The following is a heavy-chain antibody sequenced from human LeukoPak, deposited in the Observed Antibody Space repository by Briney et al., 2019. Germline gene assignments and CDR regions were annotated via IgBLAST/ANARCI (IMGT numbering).Heavy chain of an antibody. V-gene: IGHV3-23*01. CDR3: TKGDGGWYPIDS. J-gene: IGHJ4*02. CDR1: GFTFKEYG. D-gene: IGHD6-19*01. Sequence: GASLRLSCADSGFTFKEYGMSWVRQAPGKGLEWVSTINDNGANTHYADSVKGRFTISRDSSKNTLFLQMNSLRADDTARYYCTKGDGGWYPIDSWGQGTLIIVSS. CDR2: INDNGANT.